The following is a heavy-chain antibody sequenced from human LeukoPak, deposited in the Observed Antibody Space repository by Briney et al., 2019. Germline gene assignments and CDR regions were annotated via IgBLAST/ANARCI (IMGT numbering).Heavy chain of an antibody. CDR2: IGTAGDI. CDR3: ARDYRYYDILSGNFDY. J-gene: IGHJ4*02. CDR1: GFTFSSYD. V-gene: IGHV3-13*01. Sequence: GGSLRLSCAASGFTFSSYDMHWVRQATGKGLEWVSGIGTAGDIYYSGSVKGRFTISRDNSKNTLYLQMNSLRAEDTAVYFCARDYRYYDILSGNFDYWGQGTLVTVSS. D-gene: IGHD3-9*01.